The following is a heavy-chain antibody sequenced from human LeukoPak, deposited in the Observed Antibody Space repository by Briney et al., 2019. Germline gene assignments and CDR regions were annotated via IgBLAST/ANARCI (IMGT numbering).Heavy chain of an antibody. J-gene: IGHJ5*02. CDR1: GYSISSDYY. V-gene: IGHV4-38-2*02. CDR2: IYHSGTT. Sequence: PSETLSLTCTVSGYSISSDYYWGWIRQPPGKGLEWIGTIYHSGTTYYSPSLKSRVTMPVDTSKNQFSLRLRSVTAADTAVYYCARGQARLAWFDPWGQGTLVTVSS. CDR3: ARGQARLAWFDP. D-gene: IGHD6-19*01.